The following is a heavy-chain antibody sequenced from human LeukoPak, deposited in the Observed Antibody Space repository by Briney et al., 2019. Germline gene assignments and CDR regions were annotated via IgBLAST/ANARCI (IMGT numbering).Heavy chain of an antibody. CDR3: ARDPRTVRI. V-gene: IGHV3-11*04. CDR1: GFTFSDNY. CDR2: ISGNGGVI. J-gene: IGHJ4*02. D-gene: IGHD1-1*01. Sequence: GGSLRLSCAASGFTFSDNYMTWVRQAPGKGLEWLSYISGNGGVIQYADSVKGRFTISRDNAKNLLYLQMDSLRVEDTAIYYCARDPRTVRIWGQGALVTVSS.